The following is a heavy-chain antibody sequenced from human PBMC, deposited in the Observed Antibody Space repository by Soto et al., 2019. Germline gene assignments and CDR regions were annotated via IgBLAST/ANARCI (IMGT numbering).Heavy chain of an antibody. J-gene: IGHJ3*02. CDR1: GGSISSYY. CDR3: ARVPNWDDAFDI. CDR2: IYYSGST. Sequence: SETLSLTCTVSGGSISSYYWSWIRQPPGNGLEWIGYIYYSGSTNYNPSLKSRVTISVDTSKNQFSLKLSSVTAADTAVYYCARVPNWDDAFDIWGQGTMVTVSS. V-gene: IGHV4-59*01. D-gene: IGHD7-27*01.